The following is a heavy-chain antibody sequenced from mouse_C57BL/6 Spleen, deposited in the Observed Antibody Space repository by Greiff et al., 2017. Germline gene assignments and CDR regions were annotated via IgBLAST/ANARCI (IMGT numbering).Heavy chain of an antibody. CDR1: GFTFSDYG. J-gene: IGHJ4*01. V-gene: IGHV5-17*01. Sequence: EVKLVESGGGLVKPGGSLKLSCAASGFTFSDYGMHWVRQAPEKGLEWVAYISSGSSTIYYADTVKGRFTISRDNAKNTLFLQMTSLRSEDTAMYYCARMRLPGAMDYWGQGTSVTVSS. D-gene: IGHD2-2*01. CDR3: ARMRLPGAMDY. CDR2: ISSGSSTI.